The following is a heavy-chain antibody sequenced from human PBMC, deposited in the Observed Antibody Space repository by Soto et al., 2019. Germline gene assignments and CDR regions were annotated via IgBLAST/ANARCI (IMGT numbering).Heavy chain of an antibody. CDR2: IYYSGST. V-gene: IGHV4-31*03. CDR3: ARDTQRGYSGYFDS. D-gene: IGHD5-12*01. Sequence: QVQLQESGPGLVKPSQTLSLSCTVSGASLSSGGYYWSWIRQHPGKGLGWIGFIYYSGSTYYNPSLKSRVTMSVVTSQNQFSLKLSSVTAADTAVYYCARDTQRGYSGYFDSWGQGTLVTVSS. CDR1: GASLSSGGYY. J-gene: IGHJ4*02.